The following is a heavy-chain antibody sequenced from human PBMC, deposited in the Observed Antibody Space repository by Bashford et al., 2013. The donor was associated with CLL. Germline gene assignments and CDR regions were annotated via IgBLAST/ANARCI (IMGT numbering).Heavy chain of an antibody. CDR2: INPNSGDT. CDR3: ASGPRDWNAIHF. J-gene: IGHJ4*02. D-gene: IGHD1-1*01. V-gene: IGHV1-2*02. CDR1: GYTFTDYY. Sequence: ASVKVSCKASGYTFTDYYMYWVRQAPGQGLEWMGWINPNSGDTKYIQNLQGRVTMSRDTSITTAYMELRRLTSDDTAVYYCASGPRDWNAIHFWGQGTLVTVSS.